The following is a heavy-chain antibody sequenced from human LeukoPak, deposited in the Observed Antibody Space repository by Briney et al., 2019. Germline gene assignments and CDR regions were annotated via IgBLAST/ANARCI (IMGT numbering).Heavy chain of an antibody. V-gene: IGHV3-30-3*01. CDR3: ARDPDPEYYFDY. CDR1: GFTFSSYA. Sequence: GGSLRLSCAASGFTFSSYAMSWVRQAPGKGLEWVAVISYDGSNKYYADSVKGRFTISRDNSKNTLYLQMNSLRAEDTAVYYCARDPDPEYYFDYWGQGTLVTVSS. CDR2: ISYDGSNK. J-gene: IGHJ4*02.